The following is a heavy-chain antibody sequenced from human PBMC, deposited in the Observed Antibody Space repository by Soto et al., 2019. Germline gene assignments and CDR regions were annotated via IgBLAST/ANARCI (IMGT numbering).Heavy chain of an antibody. CDR1: GDSVSSHSAA. CDR2: TYYRSKWYN. Sequence: SQTLSLTCDISGDSVSSHSAAWNWIRQSPSRGLEWLGRTYYRSKWYNDYAVFVKSRIIINPDTSKNQFSLQLNSVTPEDTAVYYCARDDHCSDASCYNLADYWGQGPPVTVSS. CDR3: ARDDHCSDASCYNLADY. V-gene: IGHV6-1*01. D-gene: IGHD2-15*01. J-gene: IGHJ4*02.